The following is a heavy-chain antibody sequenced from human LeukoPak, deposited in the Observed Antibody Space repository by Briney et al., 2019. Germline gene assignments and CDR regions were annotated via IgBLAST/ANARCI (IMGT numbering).Heavy chain of an antibody. V-gene: IGHV3-23*01. CDR3: AKSEGRILLWFEELLYGCDY. Sequence: GGSLRLSCAASGFTFSSYAMSWVRQAPGKGLEWVSAISGSGGSTYYADSVKGRFTISRDNSKNTLYLQMNSLRAEDTAVYYCAKSEGRILLWFEELLYGCDYWGQGTLVTVSS. D-gene: IGHD3-10*01. J-gene: IGHJ4*02. CDR1: GFTFSSYA. CDR2: ISGSGGST.